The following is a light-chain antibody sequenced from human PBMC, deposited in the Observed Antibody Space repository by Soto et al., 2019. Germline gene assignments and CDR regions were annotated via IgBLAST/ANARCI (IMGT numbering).Light chain of an antibody. J-gene: IGLJ2*01. CDR2: LNSDGSH. CDR1: SGHSSYA. Sequence: QPVLTQSPSASASLGASVKLTCTLSSGHSSYAIAWHQQQPEKGPRFLMKLNSDGSHRKGDGIPDRFSGSSSGAERYLTFASLQSEDEADYYCQTWGTGIQVFGGGTKLTVL. CDR3: QTWGTGIQV. V-gene: IGLV4-69*01.